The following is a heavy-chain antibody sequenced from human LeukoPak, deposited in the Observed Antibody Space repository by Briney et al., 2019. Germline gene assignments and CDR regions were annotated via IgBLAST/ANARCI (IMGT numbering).Heavy chain of an antibody. J-gene: IGHJ4*02. V-gene: IGHV3-21*01. CDR1: GFTFSSYS. D-gene: IGHD6-19*01. CDR3: ARGRVAVAGIFY. Sequence: GGSLRLSCAASGFTFSSYSMNWVRQAPGKGLEWVSSISSSSSYIYYADSVKGRFTISRDNAKNSLYLRMNSLRAEDTAVYYCARGRVAVAGIFYWGQGTLVTVSS. CDR2: ISSSSSYI.